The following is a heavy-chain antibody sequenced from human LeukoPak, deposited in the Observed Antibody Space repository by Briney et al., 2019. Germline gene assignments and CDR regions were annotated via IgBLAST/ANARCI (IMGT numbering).Heavy chain of an antibody. CDR1: GYIFTNYD. CDR2: MNPNSGNT. V-gene: IGHV1-8*01. D-gene: IGHD5-18*01. CDR3: ARARGYSYGYSDY. J-gene: IGHJ4*02. Sequence: ASVKVSCKASGYIFTNYDINWVRQATGQGLEWMGWMNPNSGNTGFAQKFQGRVTMTRNTSKSTAYMELSSLTSEDWAVYYCARARGYSYGYSDYWGQRTLVTVSS.